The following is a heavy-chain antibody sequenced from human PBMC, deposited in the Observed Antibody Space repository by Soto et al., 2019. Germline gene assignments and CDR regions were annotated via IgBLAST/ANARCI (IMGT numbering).Heavy chain of an antibody. CDR1: GGSISSGGYY. CDR3: ARGYSGSGSYFMASNWFDP. CDR2: IYYSGST. D-gene: IGHD3-10*01. Sequence: SETLSLTCSVSGGSISSGGYYWSWIRQHPGKGLEWIGYIYYSGSTYYNPSLKSRVSISVDTSKNQFSLKLSSVTAADTAVYYCARGYSGSGSYFMASNWFDPWGQGTLVTVSS. J-gene: IGHJ5*02. V-gene: IGHV4-31*03.